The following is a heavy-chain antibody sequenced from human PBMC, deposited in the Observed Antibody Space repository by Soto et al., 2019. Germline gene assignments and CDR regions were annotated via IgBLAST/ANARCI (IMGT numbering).Heavy chain of an antibody. D-gene: IGHD2-15*01. CDR1: GFTFSGYG. V-gene: IGHV3-33*01. Sequence: GGSLRLSCAASGFTFSGYGMHWVRQAPGKGLEWVAVIWYDGSNKYYADSVKGRFTISRDNSKNTLYLQMNSLRAEDTAVYYCARDAXGYCSGGSCPANNWFDPWGQGTLVTVSS. CDR3: ARDAXGYCSGGSCPANNWFDP. J-gene: IGHJ5*02. CDR2: IWYDGSNK.